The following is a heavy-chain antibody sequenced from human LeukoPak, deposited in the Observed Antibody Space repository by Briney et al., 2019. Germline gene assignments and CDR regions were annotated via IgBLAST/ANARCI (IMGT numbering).Heavy chain of an antibody. J-gene: IGHJ4*02. CDR3: AKDLLSIVGGIPSQFDY. Sequence: GGSLRLSCAASGFSFSSYAMSWVRQAPGKGLEWVSGISDSGGYTYYADSVKGRFTSSRDNSKNTLYLQMNNLRAEDTAVFYCAKDLLSIVGGIPSQFDYRGQGALVTVSS. CDR2: ISDSGGYT. CDR1: GFSFSSYA. V-gene: IGHV3-23*01. D-gene: IGHD1-26*01.